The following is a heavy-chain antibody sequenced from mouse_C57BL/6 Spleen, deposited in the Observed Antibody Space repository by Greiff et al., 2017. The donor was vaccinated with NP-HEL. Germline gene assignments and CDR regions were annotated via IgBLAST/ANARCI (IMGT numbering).Heavy chain of an antibody. CDR1: GFNIKDYY. Sequence: EVHLVESGAELVKPGASVKLSCTASGFNIKDYYMHWVKQRTEPGLEWIGRIDPEDGDTKYAPKFQGKATLTADTSSNTAYLQLSSLTSEDTAVYYCARAGGDLGSSFAYWGQGTLVTVSA. D-gene: IGHD1-1*01. CDR3: ARAGGDLGSSFAY. V-gene: IGHV14-2*01. CDR2: IDPEDGDT. J-gene: IGHJ3*01.